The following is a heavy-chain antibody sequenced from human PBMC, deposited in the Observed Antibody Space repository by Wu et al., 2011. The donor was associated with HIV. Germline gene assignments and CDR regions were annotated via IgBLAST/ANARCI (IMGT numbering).Heavy chain of an antibody. V-gene: IGHV1-18*01. J-gene: IGHJ6*02. D-gene: IGHD1-1*01. CDR3: ARDVKLERDYYYGMDV. CDR2: VSGYNGDT. CDR1: GYTFDNYG. Sequence: QVQLVQSGDEVKKPGASVKVSCKASGYTFDNYGITWVRQAPGQGLEWMGWVSGYNGDTNYPRWLQGRVTMTTDTSTSTVYMEMRGLRSDDTAVYYCARDVKLERDYYYGMDVWGQGTTVTVSS.